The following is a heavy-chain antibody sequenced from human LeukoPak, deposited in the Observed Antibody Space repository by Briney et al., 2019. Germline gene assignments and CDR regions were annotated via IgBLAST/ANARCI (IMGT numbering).Heavy chain of an antibody. Sequence: PWASVKVSCKASGYTFTSYDINWVRQVTGQGLEWMGWMNPNSGNTGYAQKFQGRVTMTRNTSISTAYMELSSLRSEDTAVYYCARGSGWQHYYYYGMDVWGQGTTVTVSS. CDR3: ARGSGWQHYYYYGMDV. J-gene: IGHJ6*02. CDR2: MNPNSGNT. CDR1: GYTFTSYD. V-gene: IGHV1-8*01. D-gene: IGHD6-19*01.